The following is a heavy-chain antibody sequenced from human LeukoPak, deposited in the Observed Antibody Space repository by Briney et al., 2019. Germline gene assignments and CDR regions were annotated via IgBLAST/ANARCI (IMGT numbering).Heavy chain of an antibody. D-gene: IGHD6-19*01. CDR2: ISSSSSYT. Sequence: PGGSLRLSCAASGFTFSDYYMSWIRQAPGKGLEWVSYISSSSSYTNYADSVKGRFTISRGNAKNSLYLQMNSLRAEDTAVYYCTRDRDSSSGWSSADYWGQGTLVTVSS. J-gene: IGHJ4*02. CDR1: GFTFSDYY. V-gene: IGHV3-11*06. CDR3: TRDRDSSSGWSSADY.